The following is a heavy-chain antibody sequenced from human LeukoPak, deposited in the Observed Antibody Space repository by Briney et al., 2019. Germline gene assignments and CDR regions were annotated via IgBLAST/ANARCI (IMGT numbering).Heavy chain of an antibody. D-gene: IGHD2-15*01. CDR2: IKEDGSEK. Sequence: GGSLRLSCAASGFTFGDYWMTWVRQAPGKGLEWVANIKEDGSEKHYVDSVKGRFTISRDNTKNSLYLQMNSLRAEDTAVYYCAKAQGVYCNGGSCYVDYWGQGTLVTVSS. CDR1: GFTFGDYW. J-gene: IGHJ4*02. V-gene: IGHV3-7*03. CDR3: AKAQGVYCNGGSCYVDY.